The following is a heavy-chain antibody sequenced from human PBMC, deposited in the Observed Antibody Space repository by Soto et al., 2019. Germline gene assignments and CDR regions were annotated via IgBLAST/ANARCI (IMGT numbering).Heavy chain of an antibody. CDR2: IYYSGST. CDR3: ATASLYYYDSSGDYFDY. D-gene: IGHD3-22*01. J-gene: IGHJ4*02. CDR1: GGSISSGGYY. V-gene: IGHV4-31*03. Sequence: TLSLTCTVSGGSISSGGYYWSWIRQHPGKGLEWIGYIYYSGSTYYNPSLKSRVTISVDTSKNQFSLKLSSVTAADTAVYYCATASLYYYDSSGDYFDYWGQGTLVTVSS.